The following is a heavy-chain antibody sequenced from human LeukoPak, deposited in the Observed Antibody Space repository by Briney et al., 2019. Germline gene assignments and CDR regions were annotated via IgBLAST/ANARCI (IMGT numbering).Heavy chain of an antibody. CDR3: ARGLYYMDV. CDR1: GFTFSTHT. CDR2: ISGSSNVI. J-gene: IGHJ6*03. Sequence: GGSLRLSCAASGFTFSTHTMAWVRQAPGKGLEWLSHISGSSNVIYYADSVKGRFTISRDNAKDSLYLQMNSLKAEDTAVYYCARGLYYMDVWGKGTTVTVSS. V-gene: IGHV3-48*01.